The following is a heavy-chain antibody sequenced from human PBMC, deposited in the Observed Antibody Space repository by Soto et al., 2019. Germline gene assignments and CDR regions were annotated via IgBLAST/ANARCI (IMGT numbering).Heavy chain of an antibody. J-gene: IGHJ6*03. Sequence: ASVKVSCKVSGYTLTELSMHWVRQAPGKGLEWMGGFDPEDGETIYAQKFQGRVTMTEDTSTDTAYMDLSSLRSEDTAVFYCSIGNPALDYSNSLNYYYYYMDVWGKGTTVTVSS. CDR1: GYTLTELS. CDR3: SIGNPALDYSNSLNYYYYYMDV. CDR2: FDPEDGET. D-gene: IGHD4-4*01. V-gene: IGHV1-24*01.